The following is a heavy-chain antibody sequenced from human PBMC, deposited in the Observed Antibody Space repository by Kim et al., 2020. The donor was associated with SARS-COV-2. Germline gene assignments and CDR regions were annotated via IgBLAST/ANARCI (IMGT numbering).Heavy chain of an antibody. J-gene: IGHJ6*02. V-gene: IGHV3-23*01. D-gene: IGHD3-10*01. CDR3: SKDQGGIMSSYNKYYAMDA. Sequence: GGSLRLSCAASEFSFSNYAMNWVRQAPGKGLEWVSVISGGGGTIKYADSVRGRFTISRDNSKNTLYLQLSSLRVEDTAVYFCSKDQGGIMSSYNKYYAMDAXXPGTPLSVSS. CDR1: EFSFSNYA. CDR2: ISGGGGTI.